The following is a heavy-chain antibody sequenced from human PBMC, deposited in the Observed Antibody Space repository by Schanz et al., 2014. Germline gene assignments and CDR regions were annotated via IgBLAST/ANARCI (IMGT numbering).Heavy chain of an antibody. CDR3: ARVVRSDYLSELDF. CDR2: ISPYNGNT. CDR1: GYSFTGYY. V-gene: IGHV1-18*04. D-gene: IGHD4-17*01. Sequence: QVQLVQSGVEVKKPGASVKVSCKASGYSFTGYYMNWVRQAPGQGLEWMGWISPYNGNTKYAEKLEDRVTMTTDISTSTAYMQLRSLTSDDTAVYYCARVVRSDYLSELDFWGQGTQVIVSS. J-gene: IGHJ4*02.